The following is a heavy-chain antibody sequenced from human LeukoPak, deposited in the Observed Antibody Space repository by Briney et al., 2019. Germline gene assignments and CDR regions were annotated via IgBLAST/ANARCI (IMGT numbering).Heavy chain of an antibody. CDR1: GGSISSGDYY. D-gene: IGHD1-26*01. J-gene: IGHJ3*02. Sequence: SQTLSLTCTVSGGSISSGDYYWRWVRQPPGKGLEWIVYIYYSGSTYYNPSLKSRVTISVDTSKNQFSLKLSSVTAADTAVYYCARGSPFDAFDIWGQGTMVTVSS. CDR3: ARGSPFDAFDI. V-gene: IGHV4-30-4*01. CDR2: IYYSGST.